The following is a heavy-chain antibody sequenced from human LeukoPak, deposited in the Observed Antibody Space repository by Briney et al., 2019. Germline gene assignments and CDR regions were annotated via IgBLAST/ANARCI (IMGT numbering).Heavy chain of an antibody. J-gene: IGHJ4*02. CDR2: ISGSAAST. Sequence: PGGSLRLSCAASGFTFSSYAMSWVRQAPGKGLEWVSGISGSAASTYYAGSVKGRFTISRDNSKNTLYLQMNSLRAEDTAVYYCARAITMIVVVGGYWGQGTLVTVSS. CDR3: ARAITMIVVVGGY. V-gene: IGHV3-23*01. CDR1: GFTFSSYA. D-gene: IGHD3-22*01.